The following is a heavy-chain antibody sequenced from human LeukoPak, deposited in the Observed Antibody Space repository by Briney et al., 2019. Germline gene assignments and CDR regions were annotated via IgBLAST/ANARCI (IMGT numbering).Heavy chain of an antibody. Sequence: SVKVSCKASGGTFSSYAISWVRQAPGQGLERMGGIIPIFGKANYAQKFQGRVTITADESTSTAYMELSSLRSEDTAVYYCARLIGTTSPEIDYWGQGTLVTVSS. D-gene: IGHD1-1*01. CDR1: GGTFSSYA. V-gene: IGHV1-69*13. J-gene: IGHJ4*02. CDR2: IIPIFGKA. CDR3: ARLIGTTSPEIDY.